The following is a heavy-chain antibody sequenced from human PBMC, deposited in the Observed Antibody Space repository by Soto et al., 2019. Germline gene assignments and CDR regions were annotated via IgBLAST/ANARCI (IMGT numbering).Heavy chain of an antibody. CDR1: GYSFTAYY. V-gene: IGHV1-2*02. CDR3: TRDGGYSSSSGLLSY. Sequence: QVQLMQSGAEVRKPGASVKVSCKATGYSFTAYYTHWVRQAPGQGLEWLGWMNPNSGDSNYAQQFQGRVTMTRDTSISTAYMEPRRLTFDDTAVYYCTRDGGYSSSSGLLSYWGQGTLVTVSS. J-gene: IGHJ4*02. D-gene: IGHD6-6*01. CDR2: MNPNSGDS.